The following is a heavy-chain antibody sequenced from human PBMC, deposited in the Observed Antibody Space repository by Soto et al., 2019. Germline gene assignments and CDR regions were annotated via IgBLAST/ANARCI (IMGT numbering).Heavy chain of an antibody. Sequence: GGSLRLSCAASGFTFSSYSMNWVRQAPGKGLEWVSSISSSSSYIYYADSVKGRFTISRDNAKNSLYLQMNSLRAEDTAVYYCASTNPCQLVSNDYWGQGTPVTVSS. CDR1: GFTFSSYS. J-gene: IGHJ4*02. CDR3: ASTNPCQLVSNDY. CDR2: ISSSSSYI. V-gene: IGHV3-21*01. D-gene: IGHD6-13*01.